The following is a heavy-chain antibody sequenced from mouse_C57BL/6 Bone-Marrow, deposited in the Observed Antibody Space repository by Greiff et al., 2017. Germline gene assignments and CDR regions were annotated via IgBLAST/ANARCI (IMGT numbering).Heavy chain of an antibody. CDR3: ARHEITRVVEWYFDV. CDR2: FYPGSGSI. V-gene: IGHV1-62-2*01. D-gene: IGHD1-1*01. CDR1: GYTFTEYS. Sequence: QVQLQQSGAELVKPGASVKLSCKASGYTFTEYSIHWVKQRSGQGLEWIGWFYPGSGSIKYNEKFKDKATLTADTSSSTVYMELSRMTSEDSAVYVCARHEITRVVEWYFDVWGTGTTVTVSA. J-gene: IGHJ1*03.